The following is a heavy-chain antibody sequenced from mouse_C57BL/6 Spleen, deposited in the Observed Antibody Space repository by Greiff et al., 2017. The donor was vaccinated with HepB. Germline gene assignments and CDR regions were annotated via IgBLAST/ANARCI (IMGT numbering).Heavy chain of an antibody. CDR2: INPNNGGT. CDR3: ARTLYSGFAY. CDR1: GYTFTDYY. J-gene: IGHJ3*01. V-gene: IGHV1-26*01. D-gene: IGHD2-1*01. Sequence: VQLQQSGPELVKPGASVKISCKASGYTFTDYYMNWVKQSHGKSLEWIGDINPNNGGTSYNQKFKGKATLTVDKSSSTAYMELRSLTSEDSAVYYCARTLYSGFAYWGQGTLVTVSA.